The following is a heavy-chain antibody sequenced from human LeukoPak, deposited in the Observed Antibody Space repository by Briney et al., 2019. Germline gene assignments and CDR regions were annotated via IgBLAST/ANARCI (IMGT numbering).Heavy chain of an antibody. J-gene: IGHJ4*02. CDR3: ARERVGGYYGGPRIFDY. CDR2: IYYSGST. CDR1: VGSISSGDYY. Sequence: SQTLSLTCTVSVGSISSGDYYWSWIRQPPGKGLEWIGYIYYSGSTYYNPSLKSRVTISVDTSKNQFSLKLSPVTAADTAGYYCARERVGGYYGGPRIFDYWGQGTLVTVSS. D-gene: IGHD4-23*01. V-gene: IGHV4-30-4*01.